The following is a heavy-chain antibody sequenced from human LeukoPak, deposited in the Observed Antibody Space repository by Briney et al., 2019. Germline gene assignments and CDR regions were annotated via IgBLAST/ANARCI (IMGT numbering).Heavy chain of an antibody. V-gene: IGHV3-7*01. Sequence: GGSLRLSCAASGFTFSSYWMSWVRQARGKGLEWVDNIKQDGGEKYYVDSVKGRFTISRDNAKNSLYLQMNSLRAEDTAVYYCAREDSGSFNNFDYWGQGTLGTVSS. CDR1: GFTFSSYW. CDR2: IKQDGGEK. J-gene: IGHJ4*02. CDR3: AREDSGSFNNFDY. D-gene: IGHD1-26*01.